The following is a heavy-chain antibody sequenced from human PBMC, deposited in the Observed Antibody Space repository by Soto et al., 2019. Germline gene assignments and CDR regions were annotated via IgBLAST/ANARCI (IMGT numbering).Heavy chain of an antibody. Sequence: EMQLLESGGGLVQPGGSLKLSCAASGFTFSNYAMSWVRQAPGKGLEWVSTISGRGGNTYYADSVKGRFTISRDNSRNTLYLQMASLRVEHSAVYSCAKAGCSGGTCYLYYFDYWGQGALVTVAS. CDR3: AKAGCSGGTCYLYYFDY. V-gene: IGHV3-23*01. CDR1: GFTFSNYA. J-gene: IGHJ4*02. CDR2: ISGRGGNT. D-gene: IGHD2-15*01.